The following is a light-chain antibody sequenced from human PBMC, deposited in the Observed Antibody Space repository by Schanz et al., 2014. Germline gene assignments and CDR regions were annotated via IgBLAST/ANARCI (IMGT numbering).Light chain of an antibody. Sequence: QSALTQPASVSGSPGQSITISCTGTRSDIGGYNYVSWYQQHPGEAPKLMIFDVSLRPSGISNRFSGSKSDNTASLTISGLQADDEDDYYCSSYTSTSTQVFGTGTKLTVL. J-gene: IGLJ1*01. CDR3: SSYTSTSTQV. V-gene: IGLV2-14*03. CDR2: DVS. CDR1: RSDIGGYNY.